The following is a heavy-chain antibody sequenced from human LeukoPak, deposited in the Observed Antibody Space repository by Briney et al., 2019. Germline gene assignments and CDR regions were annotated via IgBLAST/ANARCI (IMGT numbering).Heavy chain of an antibody. CDR3: TRDISSSRFDF. CDR1: GFTFSSSG. CDR2: IWYDGSNK. Sequence: GGSLRLSCAASGFTFSSSGMHWVRQAPGRGLEWVAVIWYDGSNKYYADSVEGRFIISRDNSKSTLYLQMDSLRAEDTAVYFCTRDISSSRFDFWGQGTQVIVSS. D-gene: IGHD6-6*01. V-gene: IGHV3-33*08. J-gene: IGHJ4*02.